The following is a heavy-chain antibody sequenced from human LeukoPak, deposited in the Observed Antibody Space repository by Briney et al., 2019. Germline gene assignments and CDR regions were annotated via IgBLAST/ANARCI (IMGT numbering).Heavy chain of an antibody. V-gene: IGHV3-23*01. CDR3: AKGPRPDITVAHTVEK. Sequence: GGSLTLSCAASGFTFSNYAMSWVRQAPGRGLEWVSTISSRGDSKYDADSATGLFTISRDNSKTSHYLQLNSVSAEATAVYYCAKGPRPDITVAHTVEKWGQGTLVTVSS. J-gene: IGHJ4*02. CDR1: GFTFSNYA. D-gene: IGHD6-19*01. CDR2: ISSRGDSK.